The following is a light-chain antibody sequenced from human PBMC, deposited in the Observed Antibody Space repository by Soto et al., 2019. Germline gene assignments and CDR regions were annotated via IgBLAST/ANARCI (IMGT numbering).Light chain of an antibody. CDR3: SSYTTSNTLV. CDR2: DVS. Sequence: QSVLTQPASVSGSPGQAITISCTGTSSDVGIYDSVSWYQQHPGTAPKLMIYDVSYRPSGVSNRFSGSKSGSTASLTISGLQAEDEADYYCSSYTTSNTLVFGGGTKLTVL. CDR1: SSDVGIYDS. V-gene: IGLV2-14*03. J-gene: IGLJ2*01.